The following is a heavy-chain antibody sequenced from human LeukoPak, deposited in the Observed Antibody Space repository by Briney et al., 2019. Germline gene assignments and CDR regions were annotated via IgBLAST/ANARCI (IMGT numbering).Heavy chain of an antibody. CDR2: ISSSSSTI. D-gene: IGHD2-2*01. J-gene: IGHJ4*02. V-gene: IGHV3-48*01. CDR3: ARAVGYQLLAGDY. CDR1: GFTFSSYS. Sequence: RPGGSLRLSCAASGFTFSSYSMNWVRQAPGKGLEWVSYISSSSSTIYYADSVKGRFTISRDNAKNSLYLQMNSLRAEDTAVYYCARAVGYQLLAGDYWGQGTLVTVSS.